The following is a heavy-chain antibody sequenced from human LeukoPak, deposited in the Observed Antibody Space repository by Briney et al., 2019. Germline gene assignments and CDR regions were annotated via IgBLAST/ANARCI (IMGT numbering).Heavy chain of an antibody. CDR2: ISGSGGST. V-gene: IGHV3-23*01. CDR1: GFTFSSYA. Sequence: GGSLRLSCAASGFTFSSYAMSWVRQAPGKGLEWVSAISGSGGSTYYADSVKGRFTISRDNSKNTLYLQMNSLRAEDTAVYYCAKSSGTYYDFWSGYPFDYWGQGTLVTVSS. D-gene: IGHD3-3*01. CDR3: AKSSGTYYDFWSGYPFDY. J-gene: IGHJ4*02.